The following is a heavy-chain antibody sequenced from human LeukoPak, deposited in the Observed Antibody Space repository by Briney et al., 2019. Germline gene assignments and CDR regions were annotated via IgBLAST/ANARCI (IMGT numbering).Heavy chain of an antibody. Sequence: PGGSLRLSCTASGFNFGDYAMSWFRQAPEKGLEGVGFITNKAFGGTAEYAASVKGRFTISRDDSRSIAYLQMDNLRTEDTGVYYCSRDGYGGGSNFFDYWGQGTLVTVST. V-gene: IGHV3-49*03. CDR1: GFNFGDYA. J-gene: IGHJ4*02. CDR2: ITNKAFGGTA. D-gene: IGHD4-23*01. CDR3: SRDGYGGGSNFFDY.